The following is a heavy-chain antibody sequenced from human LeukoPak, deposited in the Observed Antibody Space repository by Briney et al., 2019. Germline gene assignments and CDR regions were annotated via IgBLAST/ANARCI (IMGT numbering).Heavy chain of an antibody. J-gene: IGHJ4*02. CDR3: AREFDDYVWGSYRYPILDY. V-gene: IGHV3-7*03. CDR2: IKQDGSEK. D-gene: IGHD3-16*02. CDR1: GFTFSSYW. Sequence: PGGSLRLSCAASGFTFSSYWMSWVRQAAGKGLEGVANIKQDGSEKYYVDSVKGRFTISRDNAKNSLYLQMNSLRAEDTAVYYCAREFDDYVWGSYRYPILDYWGQGTLVTVSS.